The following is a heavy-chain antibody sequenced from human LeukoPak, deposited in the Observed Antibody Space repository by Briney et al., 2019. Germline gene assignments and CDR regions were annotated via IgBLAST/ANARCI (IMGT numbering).Heavy chain of an antibody. Sequence: PSETLSLTCAVYGGSFSGYYCSWIRQPPGKGLEWIGEINHSGSTNYNPSLKSRVTISVDTSKNQFSLKLSSVTAADTAVYYCARGDFWSGIVDYWGQGNLVTVSS. CDR1: GGSFSGYY. CDR3: ARGDFWSGIVDY. CDR2: INHSGST. D-gene: IGHD3-3*01. V-gene: IGHV4-34*01. J-gene: IGHJ4*02.